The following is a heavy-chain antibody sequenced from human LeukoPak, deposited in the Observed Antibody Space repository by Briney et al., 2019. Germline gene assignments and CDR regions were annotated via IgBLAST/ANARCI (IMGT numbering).Heavy chain of an antibody. D-gene: IGHD3-22*01. CDR1: GGSFSGYY. CDR3: AREAPDYYDSSGYSWFDP. V-gene: IGHV4-34*01. CDR2: IYYSGST. Sequence: SETLSLTCAVYGGSFSGYYWGWIRQPPGKGLEWIGSIYYSGSTYYNPSLKSRVTISVDTSKNQFSLKLSSVTAADTAVYYCAREAPDYYDSSGYSWFDPWGQGTLVTVSS. J-gene: IGHJ5*02.